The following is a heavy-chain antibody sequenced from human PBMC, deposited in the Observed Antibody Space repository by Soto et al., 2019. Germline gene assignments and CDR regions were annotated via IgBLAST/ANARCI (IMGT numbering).Heavy chain of an antibody. CDR2: INHSGST. Sequence: QVQLQQWGAGLLKPSETLSLTCAVYGGSFSGYYWSWIRQPPGKGLEWIGEINHSGSTNYNPSLKSRVTISVDTSKNQFSLKLSSVTAADTAVYYCASLLRVAGPLDCWGQGTLVTVSS. V-gene: IGHV4-34*01. CDR1: GGSFSGYY. CDR3: ASLLRVAGPLDC. J-gene: IGHJ4*02. D-gene: IGHD6-19*01.